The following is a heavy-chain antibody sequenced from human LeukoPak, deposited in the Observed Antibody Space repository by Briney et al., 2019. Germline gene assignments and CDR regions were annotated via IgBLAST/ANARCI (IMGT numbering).Heavy chain of an antibody. Sequence: PGGSLRLSCAAPGLTFSSYWMSLVRQAPGKGLEWVANIKQDGSEKYYVDSVKGRFTISRDNAKNSLYLQMNSLRAEDTAVYYCARDDAGVAAFDYWGQGTLVTVSS. V-gene: IGHV3-7*01. J-gene: IGHJ4*02. CDR3: ARDDAGVAAFDY. CDR1: GLTFSSYW. CDR2: IKQDGSEK. D-gene: IGHD2-15*01.